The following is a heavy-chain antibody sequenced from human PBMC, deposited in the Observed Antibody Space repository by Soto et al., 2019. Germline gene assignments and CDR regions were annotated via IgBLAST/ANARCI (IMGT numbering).Heavy chain of an antibody. CDR2: ISAYNGNT. V-gene: IGHV1-18*01. CDR3: ARDLPPVDY. Sequence: QIQLVQSGAEVKKPGASVKISCKASGYTFSSYHITWVRQAPGQGLEWMGWISAYNGNTNYAQNLQGRVTMTTDPSTSTAYMELRSLRSDDTAVYYCARDLPPVDYWGQGTLVTVSS. J-gene: IGHJ4*02. CDR1: GYTFSSYH.